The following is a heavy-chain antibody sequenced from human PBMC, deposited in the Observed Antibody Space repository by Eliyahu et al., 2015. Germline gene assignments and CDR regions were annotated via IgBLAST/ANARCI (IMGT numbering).Heavy chain of an antibody. CDR2: INPGNVNT. D-gene: IGHD3-22*01. V-gene: IGHV1-3*01. Sequence: QVQLVQSAAEVTKPGASVRISCQASGYTFSSYTLHWVRQAPGQGLEWLGWINPGNVNTKYSLKFRGRVTITRDPSANIAYLELTGLRSEDTAVYFCAREFYYYDSSGYYPYYLDFWGQGTLVTVSA. J-gene: IGHJ4*02. CDR1: GYTFSSYT. CDR3: AREFYYYDSSGYYPYYLDF.